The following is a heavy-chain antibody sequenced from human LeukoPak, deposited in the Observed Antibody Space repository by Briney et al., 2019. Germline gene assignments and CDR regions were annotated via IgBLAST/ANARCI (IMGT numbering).Heavy chain of an antibody. CDR2: IYPGDSDT. D-gene: IGHD5-18*01. V-gene: IGHV5-51*01. CDR3: ARGRNSYGDNFDY. Sequence: GESLKISCXGSGYSFTSYWIGWVRQMSGKGLEWMGIIYPGDSDTRYSPSFQGQVTISADKSISTAYLQWSSLKASDTAMYYCARGRNSYGDNFDYWGQGTLVTVSS. CDR1: GYSFTSYW. J-gene: IGHJ4*02.